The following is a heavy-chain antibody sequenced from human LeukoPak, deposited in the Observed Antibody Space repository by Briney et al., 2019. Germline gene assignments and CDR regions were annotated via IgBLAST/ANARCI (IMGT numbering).Heavy chain of an antibody. CDR3: ARRVAVPGSYYFDY. J-gene: IGHJ4*02. CDR1: GGSVSSGGYY. V-gene: IGHV4-61*08. Sequence: SQTLSLTCTVSGGSVSSGGYYWTWIRQPPGKGLEWIGFIYYSGTTKYNPSLESRVTLSLDTSKNQFSLRLNSVTAADTAVYYCARRVAVPGSYYFDYWSQGTLVTVSS. D-gene: IGHD2-2*01. CDR2: IYYSGTT.